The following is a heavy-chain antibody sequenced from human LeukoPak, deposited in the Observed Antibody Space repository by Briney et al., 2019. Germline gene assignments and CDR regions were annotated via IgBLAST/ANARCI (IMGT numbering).Heavy chain of an antibody. CDR2: ISGDGGST. J-gene: IGHJ4*02. Sequence: GGSLRLSCAASGFTFYDYGMHWVRQAPGKGLEWVSVISGDGGSTQYEDSVKGRFTISRDNSQNTLYLQMNSLRAEDTAVYYCAKSGGSYFSTLDSWGRGTLVTVSS. D-gene: IGHD1-26*01. CDR3: AKSGGSYFSTLDS. V-gene: IGHV3-43*02. CDR1: GFTFYDYG.